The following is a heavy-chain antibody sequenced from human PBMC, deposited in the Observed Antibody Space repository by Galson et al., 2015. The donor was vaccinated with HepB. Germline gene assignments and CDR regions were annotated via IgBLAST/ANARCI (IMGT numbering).Heavy chain of an antibody. CDR2: TKPSGGTT. V-gene: IGHV1-46*01. D-gene: IGHD6-13*01. CDR3: ARSHYSSTWYRPFDI. J-gene: IGHJ3*02. Sequence: SVTVSCKASGSTFTSYYIHWVRQAPGQGHEWMGLTKPSGGTTSYAEKFRGRVTMTSDRYTTTVYMELSSLRSEDTAVYYCARSHYSSTWYRPFDIWGQGTMVTVSS. CDR1: GSTFTSYY.